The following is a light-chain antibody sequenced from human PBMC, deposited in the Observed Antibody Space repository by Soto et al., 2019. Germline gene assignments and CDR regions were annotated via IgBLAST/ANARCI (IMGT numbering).Light chain of an antibody. CDR2: EVS. V-gene: IGLV2-14*01. CDR1: SSDVGGYHY. J-gene: IGLJ1*01. Sequence: QSVLTQPASVSGSPGQPITISCTGTSSDVGGYHYVSWYQQYPGKAPKLMIYEVSNRPSGVSNRFSGSKSGNTASLTISGLQAEDEADYYCSSYTSSSTYVFGTGTKVTVL. CDR3: SSYTSSSTYV.